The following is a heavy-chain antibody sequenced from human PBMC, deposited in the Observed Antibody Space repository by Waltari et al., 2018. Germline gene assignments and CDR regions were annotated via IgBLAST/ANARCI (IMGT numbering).Heavy chain of an antibody. Sequence: QVQLVQSGAEVKKPGASVNVSCKASGYTFTGYYFYWVRQAPGQGLEWMGWINPNSGSTNYAQKFQGRVAMTEDTSIRTAYMELSRLRSDDAAVYYCARGIGRWELAYGMDVWGQGTTVTVSS. J-gene: IGHJ6*02. CDR3: ARGIGRWELAYGMDV. V-gene: IGHV1-2*02. CDR1: GYTFTGYY. CDR2: INPNSGST. D-gene: IGHD1-26*01.